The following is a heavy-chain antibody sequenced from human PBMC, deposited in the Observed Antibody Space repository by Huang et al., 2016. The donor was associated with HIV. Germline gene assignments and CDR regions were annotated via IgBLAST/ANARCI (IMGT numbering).Heavy chain of an antibody. CDR3: VRPAAPTRYYYYEYMDV. D-gene: IGHD6-13*01. CDR2: INANTGDP. Sequence: QVQLVQSGSEVKKPGASVKVSCKASGYTFSNYALNWVRQAPGQGLEWMVWINANTGDPTYALSFTGRFVFSLDTSVSTAYLQINGLKAEDTAVYYCVRPAAPTRYYYYEYMDVWGQGTTVTVS. J-gene: IGHJ6*03. CDR1: GYTFSNYA. V-gene: IGHV7-4-1*02.